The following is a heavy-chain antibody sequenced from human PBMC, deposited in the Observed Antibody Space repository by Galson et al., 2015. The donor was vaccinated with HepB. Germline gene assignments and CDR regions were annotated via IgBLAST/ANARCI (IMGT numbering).Heavy chain of an antibody. CDR3: AKDSVILAAAPCYFDY. D-gene: IGHD6-13*01. CDR1: GFTFSSYA. V-gene: IGHV3-23*01. CDR2: IGGSGGST. J-gene: IGHJ4*02. Sequence: SLRLSCAASGFTFSSYAMSWVRQAPGKGLEWVSAIGGSGGSTYYADSVKGRFTISRDNSKNTLYLQMNSLRAEDTAVYYCAKDSVILAAAPCYFDYWGQGTLVTVSS.